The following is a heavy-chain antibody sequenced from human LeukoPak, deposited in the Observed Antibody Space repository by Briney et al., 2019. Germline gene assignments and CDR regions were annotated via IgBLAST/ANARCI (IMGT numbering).Heavy chain of an antibody. J-gene: IGHJ3*02. Sequence: GGSLRLSCAASGFTFSNYYMSWIRQAPGKGLEWVSYISSSGSTIYYADSVKGRFTISRDNAKNSLYLQMNSLRAEDTAVYYCARDPGVVPATDAFDIWGQGTMVTVSS. D-gene: IGHD2-2*01. CDR2: ISSSGSTI. V-gene: IGHV3-11*04. CDR3: ARDPGVVPATDAFDI. CDR1: GFTFSNYY.